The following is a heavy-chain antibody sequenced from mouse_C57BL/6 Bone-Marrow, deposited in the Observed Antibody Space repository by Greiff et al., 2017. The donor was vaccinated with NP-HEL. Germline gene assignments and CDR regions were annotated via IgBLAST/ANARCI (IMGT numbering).Heavy chain of an antibody. D-gene: IGHD1-1*01. Sequence: QVQLQQSGAELVRPGASVKLSCKASGYTFTDYYINWVKQRPGQGLEWIARIYPGSGNTYYNEKFKGQATLTAEKSSSTAYMQLSSLTSEDSAVYFCAGIYYYGSSYPGYFDYWGQGTTLTVSS. CDR2: IYPGSGNT. CDR3: AGIYYYGSSYPGYFDY. J-gene: IGHJ2*01. CDR1: GYTFTDYY. V-gene: IGHV1-76*01.